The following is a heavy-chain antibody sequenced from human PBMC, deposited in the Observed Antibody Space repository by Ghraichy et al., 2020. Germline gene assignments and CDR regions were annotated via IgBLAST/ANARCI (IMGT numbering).Heavy chain of an antibody. J-gene: IGHJ5*02. CDR2: IKQDGSEK. CDR3: ARGGVVAPAATWWVDP. V-gene: IGHV3-7*03. CDR1: GFTFSTYW. Sequence: GGSLRLSCAASGFTFSTYWMSWVRQAPGMGLEWVAKIKQDGSEKYYVDSVKGRFTISRDNAKNSLYLQVNSLRAEDTAVYYCARGGVVAPAATWWVDPWGQGTLVTVSS. D-gene: IGHD2-2*01.